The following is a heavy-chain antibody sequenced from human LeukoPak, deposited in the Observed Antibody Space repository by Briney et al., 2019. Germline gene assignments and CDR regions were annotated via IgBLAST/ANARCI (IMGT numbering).Heavy chain of an antibody. CDR1: GFTFSSYA. CDR2: ISYDGSNK. CDR3: ARDGPMAAYYFDY. J-gene: IGHJ4*02. D-gene: IGHD3-10*01. Sequence: GRSLRLSCAASGFTFSSYAMHWVRQAPGKGLEWVAVISYDGSNKYYADSVKGRFTISRDNSKNTLYLQMNSLGAEDTAVYYCARDGPMAAYYFDYWGQGTLVTVSS. V-gene: IGHV3-30*01.